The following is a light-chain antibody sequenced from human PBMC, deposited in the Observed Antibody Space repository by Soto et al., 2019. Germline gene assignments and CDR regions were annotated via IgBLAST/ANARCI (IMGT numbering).Light chain of an antibody. CDR3: QQYDNFPLT. CDR1: QDIKNY. V-gene: IGKV1-33*01. CDR2: DAS. Sequence: DIQMTQSPSSLSASVGDRVTVTCQASQDIKNYLNWYQQKPGKAPKVLIYDASILETGVPSRFSGSGSGTDFTFTISSLQPEDIATYYCQQYDNFPLTFGGGTKVEIK. J-gene: IGKJ4*01.